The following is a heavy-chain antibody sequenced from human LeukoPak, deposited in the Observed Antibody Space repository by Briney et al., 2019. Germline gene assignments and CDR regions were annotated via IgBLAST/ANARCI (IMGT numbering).Heavy chain of an antibody. D-gene: IGHD3-22*01. CDR1: GFAFTNFA. J-gene: IGHJ4*02. V-gene: IGHV3-23*01. Sequence: GGSLRLPCAASGFAFTNFAMNWVRQAPGKGLEWVSTISGSGGSTYYADSVKGRFTISRANSKNTLSLQMNSLRAEDTAVYYCARGYYYTTGFYSFDYWGQGTLVTVSS. CDR2: ISGSGGST. CDR3: ARGYYYTTGFYSFDY.